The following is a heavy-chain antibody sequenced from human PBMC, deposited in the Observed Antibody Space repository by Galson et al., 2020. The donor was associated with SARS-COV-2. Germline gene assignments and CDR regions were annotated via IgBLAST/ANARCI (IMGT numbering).Heavy chain of an antibody. J-gene: IGHJ4*02. CDR2: FRSKAYGGTT. D-gene: IGHD2-21*02. CDR1: GFTFGDYA. CDR3: TRGGCGGDCYPWVY. V-gene: IGHV3-49*04. Sequence: TGGSLRLSCTASGFTFGDYARSWVRQAPGKGLEWVGFFRSKAYGGTTEYAASVKGRFTITRDDSKSIAYLQMNSLKTEDTAVYYCTRGGCGGDCYPWVYWGQGTLVTVPS.